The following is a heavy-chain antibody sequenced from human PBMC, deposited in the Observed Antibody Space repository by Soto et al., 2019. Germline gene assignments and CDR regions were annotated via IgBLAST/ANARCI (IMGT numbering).Heavy chain of an antibody. V-gene: IGHV1-18*04. Sequence: ASVKVSCKASGYTFTSYGISWVRQAPGQGLEWMGWISAYNGNTNYAQKLQGRVTMTTDTSTSTAYMELRSLRSDDTAVYYCARGLGATYYDILTGDYGMDVWGQGTTVTVSS. J-gene: IGHJ6*02. CDR3: ARGLGATYYDILTGDYGMDV. CDR2: ISAYNGNT. D-gene: IGHD3-9*01. CDR1: GYTFTSYG.